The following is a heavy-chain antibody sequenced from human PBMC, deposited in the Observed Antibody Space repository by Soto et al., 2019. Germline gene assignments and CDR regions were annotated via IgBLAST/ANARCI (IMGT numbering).Heavy chain of an antibody. J-gene: IGHJ4*02. Sequence: HPGGSLRLSCVASGFSLANYPMNWVRQTPGKGLEWISYSSPRGDTIYYADSVEGRFTISRDNARNSLSLHMSSLRDEDSALYYCAKGPQTNVGWPYYFESWGQGVQVTVSS. CDR2: SSPRGDTI. CDR3: AKGPQTNVGWPYYFES. D-gene: IGHD6-19*01. CDR1: GFSLANYP. V-gene: IGHV3-48*02.